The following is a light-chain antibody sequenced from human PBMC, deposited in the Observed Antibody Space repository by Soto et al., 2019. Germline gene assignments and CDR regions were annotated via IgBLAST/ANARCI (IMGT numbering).Light chain of an antibody. CDR2: LNSDGSH. J-gene: IGLJ2*01. CDR3: QTWGTGIRVV. V-gene: IGLV4-69*01. CDR1: SGHSSYA. Sequence: QLVLTQSPSASASLGASVKLTCTLSSGHSSYAIAWHQQQPEKGPRYLMKLNSDGSHSKGDGIPDRFSGSSSGAERYLTISSLQSEDEADYYCQTWGTGIRVVCGGGTKVTVL.